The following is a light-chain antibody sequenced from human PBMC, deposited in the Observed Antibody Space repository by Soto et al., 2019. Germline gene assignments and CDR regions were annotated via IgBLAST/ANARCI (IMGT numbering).Light chain of an antibody. V-gene: IGLV4-60*02. J-gene: IGLJ1*01. Sequence: QPVLTQSSSASASLGSSVKLTCTLSSGHSSYIIAWHQQQLGKAPRYLMKLEGSGSYNKGSGVPDRFSGSSSGADRYLTLSNLQFEDEADYYCETWDGNTRVFGTGTKVTVL. CDR3: ETWDGNTRV. CDR1: SGHSSYI. CDR2: LEGSGSY.